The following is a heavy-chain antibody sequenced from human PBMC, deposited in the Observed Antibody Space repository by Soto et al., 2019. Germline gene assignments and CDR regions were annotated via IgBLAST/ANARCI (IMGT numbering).Heavy chain of an antibody. CDR3: ARPQLLRSLHGAGWYFDL. Sequence: QVQLVESGGGVVQPGRSLRLSCAASGFTFSSYGMHWVRQAPGKGLEWVAVIWYDGSNKYYADSVKGRFTISRDNAKNTLYLQMNSLRAEDTAVYYCARPQLLRSLHGAGWYFDLWGRGTLVTVSS. D-gene: IGHD3-10*01. CDR1: GFTFSSYG. CDR2: IWYDGSNK. V-gene: IGHV3-33*01. J-gene: IGHJ2*01.